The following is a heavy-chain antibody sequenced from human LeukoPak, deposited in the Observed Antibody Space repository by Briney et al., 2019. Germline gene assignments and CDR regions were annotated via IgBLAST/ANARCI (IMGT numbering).Heavy chain of an antibody. CDR3: ARELPPVVNYYLDY. CDR1: GFTFSNYG. D-gene: IGHD3-22*01. J-gene: IGHJ4*02. Sequence: PGRSLRLSCAASGFTFSNYGMHWVRQAPGKGLEWVAVIWYDGSNEYYAGSVKGRFTISRDNSKNTLYLQMNSLRAEDTAVYYCARELPPVVNYYLDYWGQGTLVTVSS. V-gene: IGHV3-33*01. CDR2: IWYDGSNE.